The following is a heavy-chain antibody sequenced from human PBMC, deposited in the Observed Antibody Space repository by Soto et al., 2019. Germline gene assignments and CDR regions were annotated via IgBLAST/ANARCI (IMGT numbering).Heavy chain of an antibody. D-gene: IGHD3-9*01. CDR3: TRLATYYDILSGYYFDY. J-gene: IGHJ4*02. CDR2: IFPGDSSS. Sequence: PGESLKISCKGSGYSFTSYWIAWLRQMPGKGLEWMGIIFPGDSSSRYSPSCQGQVTISADKSISTAYLQWSSLKASGTAMYYCTRLATYYDILSGYYFDYWGQGTLVTVSS. V-gene: IGHV5-51*01. CDR1: GYSFTSYW.